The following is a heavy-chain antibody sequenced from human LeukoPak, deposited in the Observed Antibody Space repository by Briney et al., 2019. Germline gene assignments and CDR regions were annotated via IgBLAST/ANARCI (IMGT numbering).Heavy chain of an antibody. CDR2: IYYSGST. D-gene: IGHD3-10*01. CDR1: GGSISSYY. CDR3: ARSLGPYYYGSEHYFDY. Sequence: SETLSLTCTVSGGSISSYYWSWIRQPPGKGLEWIGYIYYSGSTNYNPSLKSRVTISVDTSKNQFSLKLSSVTAADTAVYYCARSLGPYYYGSEHYFDYWGQGTLVTVSS. V-gene: IGHV4-59*08. J-gene: IGHJ4*02.